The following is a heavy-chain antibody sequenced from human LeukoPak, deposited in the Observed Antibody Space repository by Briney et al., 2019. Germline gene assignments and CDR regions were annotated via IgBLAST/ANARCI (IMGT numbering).Heavy chain of an antibody. CDR2: ISAYNGNT. J-gene: IGHJ4*02. Sequence: GASVTVSCKTSGYSFTAFYIHWVRQAPGQGLEWMGWISAYNGNTNYAQKLQGRVTMTTDTSTSTAYMELRSLRSDDTAVYYCARDWIGGPGRDYWGQGTLVTVSS. V-gene: IGHV1-18*04. D-gene: IGHD3-10*01. CDR1: GYSFTAFY. CDR3: ARDWIGGPGRDY.